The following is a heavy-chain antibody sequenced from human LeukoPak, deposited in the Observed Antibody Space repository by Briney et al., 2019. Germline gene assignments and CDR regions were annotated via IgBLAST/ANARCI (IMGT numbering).Heavy chain of an antibody. CDR3: ARIPIYYYDNSGYYS. CDR1: GGSFSGYY. CDR2: INHSGST. J-gene: IGHJ4*02. D-gene: IGHD3-22*01. V-gene: IGHV4-34*01. Sequence: SETLSLTCAVYGGSFSGYYWSWIRQPPGKGLEWIGEINHSGSTNYNPSLKSRVTISVDTSKNQFSLKLSSVTAADTAVYYCARIPIYYYDNSGYYSWGQGTLVTVSS.